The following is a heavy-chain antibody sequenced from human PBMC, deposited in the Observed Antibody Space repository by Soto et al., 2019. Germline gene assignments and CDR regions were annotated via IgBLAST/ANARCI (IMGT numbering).Heavy chain of an antibody. CDR1: GYTFTSYG. J-gene: IGHJ4*02. Sequence: ASVKVSCKASGYTFTSYGISWVRQAPGQGLEWMGWISAYNGNTNYAQKLQGRVTMTTDTSTSTAHMELRSLRSDDTAVYYCARVLRDIAEAGSYFDYWGRGTLVPVSS. CDR3: ARVLRDIAEAGSYFDY. D-gene: IGHD6-13*01. V-gene: IGHV1-18*01. CDR2: ISAYNGNT.